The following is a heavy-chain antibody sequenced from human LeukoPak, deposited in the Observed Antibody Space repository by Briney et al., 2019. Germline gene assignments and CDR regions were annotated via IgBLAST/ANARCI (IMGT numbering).Heavy chain of an antibody. J-gene: IGHJ4*02. CDR2: IGGGGGGT. V-gene: IGHV3-23*01. CDR3: AKHGSLSFFDD. Sequence: GGSLRLSCAASGFTFSTYAMSWVRQAPGKGLEWVSRIGGGGGGTYYADSVKGRFTISRDNSRNTVYLQMNSLRVEKTAVYYCAKHGSLSFFDDWGQGTLVTVSS. D-gene: IGHD1-26*01. CDR1: GFTFSTYA.